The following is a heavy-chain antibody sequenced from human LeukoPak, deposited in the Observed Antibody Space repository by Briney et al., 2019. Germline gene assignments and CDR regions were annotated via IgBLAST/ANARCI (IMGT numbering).Heavy chain of an antibody. CDR2: ISSSSSTI. Sequence: GGSLRLSCPASGLTFSSYSMIRVRQAPGKGLEWVSYISSSSSTIYYADSVKGRFTISRDNAKNSLYLQMNSLRDEDTAVYYCASDYDSDYWGQGTLVTVSS. J-gene: IGHJ4*02. CDR3: ASDYDSDY. V-gene: IGHV3-48*02. CDR1: GLTFSSYS. D-gene: IGHD3-22*01.